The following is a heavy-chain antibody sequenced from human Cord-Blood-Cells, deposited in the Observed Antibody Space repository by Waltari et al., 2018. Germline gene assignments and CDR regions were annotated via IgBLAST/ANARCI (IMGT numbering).Heavy chain of an antibody. CDR3: ARDPRSYSSSSWYFDL. V-gene: IGHV1-2*06. D-gene: IGHD6-6*01. Sequence: QVQLVQSGAEVKKPGASVKVSCKASGYTFTGYYMPCVRQAPGQGLEWMRRRHPNSGGTNYAQKVQGSVTMPSDTSSSTAYMELSRLRSDDTAVYCCARDPRSYSSSSWYFDLWGRGTLVTVSS. J-gene: IGHJ2*01. CDR2: RHPNSGGT. CDR1: GYTFTGYY.